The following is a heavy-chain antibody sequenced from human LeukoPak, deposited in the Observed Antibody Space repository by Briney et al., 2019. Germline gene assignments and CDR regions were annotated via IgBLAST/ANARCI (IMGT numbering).Heavy chain of an antibody. Sequence: SETLSLTCAVSGGSISSGGYSWSWIRQPPGKGLEWIGYIYHSGSTYYNPSLKSRVTISVVRSKNQFSLKLSSVTAADTAVYYCARDGPLGYSYGVWGQGTLVTVSS. D-gene: IGHD5-18*01. CDR2: IYHSGST. J-gene: IGHJ4*02. CDR1: GGSISSGGYS. V-gene: IGHV4-30-2*01. CDR3: ARDGPLGYSYGV.